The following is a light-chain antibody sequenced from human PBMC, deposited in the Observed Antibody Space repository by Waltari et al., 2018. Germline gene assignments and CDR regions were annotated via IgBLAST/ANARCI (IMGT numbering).Light chain of an antibody. CDR3: QHLKRYPLT. V-gene: IGKV1-9*01. Sequence: DIQLTQSPSFLSASVGDTVTINCRASQDINTFLPWYQLQPGKAPKLLIYAGSTLEDGVPSRFSASGSGTEFTLTISSLQPEDFATYCCQHLKRYPLTFGGGTEVEI. J-gene: IGKJ4*01. CDR1: QDINTF. CDR2: AGS.